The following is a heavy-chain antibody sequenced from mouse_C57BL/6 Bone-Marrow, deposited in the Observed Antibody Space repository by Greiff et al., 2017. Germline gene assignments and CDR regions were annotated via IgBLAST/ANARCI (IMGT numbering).Heavy chain of an antibody. CDR3: ASCFQDYFDY. V-gene: IGHV1-81*01. CDR2: IYPRRGNT. Sequence: VQLQQSGAELARPGASVKLSCKASGYTFTSYGISWVKQRTGQGLEWIGEIYPRRGNTYYNEKFKGKATLTADKSSSTAYMELRSLTSEDSAVYFCASCFQDYFDYWGQGTTLTVSS. CDR1: GYTFTSYG. J-gene: IGHJ2*01.